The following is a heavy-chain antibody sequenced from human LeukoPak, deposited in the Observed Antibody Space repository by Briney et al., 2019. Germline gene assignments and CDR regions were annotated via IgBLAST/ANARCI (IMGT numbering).Heavy chain of an antibody. CDR2: INWNSGRI. CDR3: VKDRSGYYAYSFDV. V-gene: IGHV3-9*01. CDR1: GLTFDDYA. Sequence: PGGSLRLSCAASGLTFDDYAMHWARQAPGQGLEWVSGINWNSGRIGYADSVKGRFTISRDNAKNSLFLQMNSLKVEDTALYYCVKDRSGYYAYSFDVWGQGTMVTVSS. D-gene: IGHD5-18*01. J-gene: IGHJ3*01.